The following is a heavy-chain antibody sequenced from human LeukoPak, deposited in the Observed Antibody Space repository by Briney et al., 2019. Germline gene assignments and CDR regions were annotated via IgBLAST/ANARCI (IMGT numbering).Heavy chain of an antibody. D-gene: IGHD1-26*01. CDR1: GGSTSSYF. V-gene: IGHV4-59*01. CDR2: IYYSGTT. J-gene: IGHJ3*02. Sequence: SETLSLTCTVSGGSTSSYFWTWIRQPPGKGLEWIGYIYYSGTTNYNPSLKSRVTISVDTSKNQFSLKLSSVTAADTAVYYCARFLRGATNALEIWGQGTMVTVSS. CDR3: ARFLRGATNALEI.